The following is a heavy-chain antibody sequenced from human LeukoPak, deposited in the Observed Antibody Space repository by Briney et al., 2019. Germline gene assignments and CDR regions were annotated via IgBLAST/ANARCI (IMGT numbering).Heavy chain of an antibody. J-gene: IGHJ6*04. CDR2: ISYDGSNK. CDR1: GFTFSSYG. Sequence: GGSLRLSCAASGFTFSSYGMHWVRQAPGKGLEWVAVISYDGSNKYYADSVKGRFTISRDNSKNTLYLQMNSLRAEDTAVYYCAKFPHVVVVAATRYGMDVWGKGTTVTVSS. CDR3: AKFPHVVVVAATRYGMDV. V-gene: IGHV3-30*18. D-gene: IGHD2-15*01.